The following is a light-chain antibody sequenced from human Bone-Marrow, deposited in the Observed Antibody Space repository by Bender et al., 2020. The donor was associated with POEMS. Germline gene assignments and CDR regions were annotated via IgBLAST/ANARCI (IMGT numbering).Light chain of an antibody. J-gene: IGLJ1*01. V-gene: IGLV3-1*01. CDR1: KLGDKH. CDR2: QDT. CDR3: QAWDSSTGV. Sequence: SYELSQPPSVSVSPGQTASITCSGDKLGDKHACWYQQKPGQSPVLVIYQDTKRPSGIPGRFSGSSSGNTATLTISGTQAMDEADYYCQAWDSSTGVFGTGTKVTVL.